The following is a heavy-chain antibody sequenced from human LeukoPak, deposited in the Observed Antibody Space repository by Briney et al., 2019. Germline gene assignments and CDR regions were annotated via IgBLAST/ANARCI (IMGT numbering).Heavy chain of an antibody. CDR3: ARVGQQQLGGSFDY. Sequence: PSETLSLTCTVSGGSISSYYWSWIRQPPGKGLEWIGYIYYSGSTNYNPSLKSRVTISVDTSKIQFSLKPSSVTAADAAVYYCARVGQQQLGGSFDYWGQGTLVTVSS. CDR2: IYYSGST. CDR1: GGSISSYY. D-gene: IGHD6-13*01. V-gene: IGHV4-59*01. J-gene: IGHJ4*02.